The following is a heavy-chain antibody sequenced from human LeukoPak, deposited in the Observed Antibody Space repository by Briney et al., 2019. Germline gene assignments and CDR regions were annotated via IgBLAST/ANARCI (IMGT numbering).Heavy chain of an antibody. CDR1: GGSFSGYY. J-gene: IGHJ3*02. CDR3: ARLSGAVVVPAADDAFDI. V-gene: IGHV4-34*01. D-gene: IGHD2-2*01. CDR2: INHSGST. Sequence: SETLSLTCAVYGGSFSGYYWSWIRKPPGKGLEWIGEINHSGSTNYNPSLKSRVTISVDTSKNQFSLKLSSVTAADTAVYYCARLSGAVVVPAADDAFDIWGQGTMVTVSS.